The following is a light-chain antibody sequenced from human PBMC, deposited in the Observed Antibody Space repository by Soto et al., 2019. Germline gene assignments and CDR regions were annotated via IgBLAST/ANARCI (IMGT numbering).Light chain of an antibody. CDR1: SSNIGNHY. J-gene: IGLJ3*02. Sequence: QSVLTQPPSVSAAPGQKVTISCSGSSSNIGNHYVSWYQQLPGTAPKLLIYENNKRSSGIPDRFSGSKSGTSATLGITGLQTGDEADYYCGTWDSSLSAGGVFGGGTKLTVL. V-gene: IGLV1-51*02. CDR3: GTWDSSLSAGGV. CDR2: ENN.